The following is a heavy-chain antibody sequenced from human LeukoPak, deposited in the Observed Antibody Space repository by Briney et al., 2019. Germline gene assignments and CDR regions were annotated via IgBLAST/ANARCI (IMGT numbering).Heavy chain of an antibody. CDR3: ARDKSWQQLHFDY. CDR2: ISSSSSYT. D-gene: IGHD6-13*01. J-gene: IGHJ4*02. CDR1: GFTLSDYY. V-gene: IGHV3-11*06. Sequence: KPGGSLRLSCAASGFTLSDYYMSWIRQAPGKGLEWVSYISSSSSYTNYADSVKGRFTISRDNAKNSLYLQMNSLRAEDTAVYYCARDKSWQQLHFDYWGQGTLVTVSS.